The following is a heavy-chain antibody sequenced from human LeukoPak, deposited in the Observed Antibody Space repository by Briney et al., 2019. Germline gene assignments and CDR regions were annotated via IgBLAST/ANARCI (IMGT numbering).Heavy chain of an antibody. D-gene: IGHD6-13*01. J-gene: IGHJ4*02. CDR1: GGSFSGYY. CDR2: INHSGST. V-gene: IGHV4-34*01. Sequence: SETLSLTCAVYGGSFSGYYWSWIRQPPGKGLEWIGEINHSGSTNYNPSLKSRVTISVDTSKNQFSLKLSSVTAADTAVYYCARDSSSWYYFDYSGQGTLVTVSS. CDR3: ARDSSSWYYFDY.